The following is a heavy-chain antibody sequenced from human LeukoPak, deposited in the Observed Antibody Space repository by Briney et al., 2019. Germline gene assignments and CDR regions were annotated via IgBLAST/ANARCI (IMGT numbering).Heavy chain of an antibody. CDR1: GGSISSGDYY. V-gene: IGHV4-30-4*01. D-gene: IGHD3-10*01. CDR2: IYYSGST. Sequence: SETLSLTCTVSGGSISSGDYYWSWIRQPPGKGLEWIGHIYYSGSTNYIPSLRSRVIISVDTSKNQFSLKLSSVTAADTAVYYCARGGSDAFDIWGQGTMVTVSS. J-gene: IGHJ3*02. CDR3: ARGGSDAFDI.